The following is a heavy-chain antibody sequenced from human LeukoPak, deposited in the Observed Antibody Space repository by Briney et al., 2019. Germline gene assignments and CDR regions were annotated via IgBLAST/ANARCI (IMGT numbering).Heavy chain of an antibody. Sequence: GGSLRLSCAASGFTFNIHWMTWVRQAPGKGLEWVSIIYSGGSTSYADSVKGRFTISRDNSKNTLYLQMNSLRAEDTAVYYCARDVVGATYFDWGQGTLVTVSS. CDR2: IYSGGST. CDR1: GFTFNIHW. J-gene: IGHJ4*02. CDR3: ARDVVGATYFD. V-gene: IGHV3-53*01. D-gene: IGHD1-26*01.